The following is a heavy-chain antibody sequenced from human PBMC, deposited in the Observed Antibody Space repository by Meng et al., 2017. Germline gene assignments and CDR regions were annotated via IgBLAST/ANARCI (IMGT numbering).Heavy chain of an antibody. D-gene: IGHD4-17*01. Sequence: GGSLRLPCAASGFTFSSYWMSWVRQAPGKGLEWVANIKQDGSEKYYVDSVKGRFTISRDNAKNSLYLQMNSLRAEDTAVYYCASLTMTTVFNFDYWGQGTLVTVSS. CDR3: ASLTMTTVFNFDY. CDR2: IKQDGSEK. V-gene: IGHV3-7*01. J-gene: IGHJ4*02. CDR1: GFTFSSYW.